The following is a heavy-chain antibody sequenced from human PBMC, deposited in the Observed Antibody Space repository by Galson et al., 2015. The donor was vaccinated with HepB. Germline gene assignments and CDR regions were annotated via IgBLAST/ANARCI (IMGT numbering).Heavy chain of an antibody. J-gene: IGHJ4*02. CDR1: GFTFSSYG. Sequence: SLRLSCAASGFTFSSYGMHWVRQAPGKGLEWVAVISNDGSNKYYGDSVKGRFTISRDNSKNTLYLQMNCLRAEDTAVYYCASTIFGVVTNPFDYWGQGTLVTVSS. CDR2: ISNDGSNK. D-gene: IGHD3-3*01. V-gene: IGHV3-30*03. CDR3: ASTIFGVVTNPFDY.